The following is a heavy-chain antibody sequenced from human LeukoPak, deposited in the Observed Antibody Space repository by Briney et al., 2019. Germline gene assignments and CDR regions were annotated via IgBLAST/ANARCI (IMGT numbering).Heavy chain of an antibody. CDR1: GGSVSRGNYY. J-gene: IGHJ4*02. Sequence: KPSETLSLTCPVSGGSVSRGNYYWSWIRQPPGKGLEWIGYIYYSGSTNYNPSLKSRVTISLDTSKNQFSLKLSSVTAADTAVYYCARGAPNYYGSGNSIGDFDYWGQGTLVTVSS. V-gene: IGHV4-61*01. D-gene: IGHD3-10*01. CDR2: IYYSGST. CDR3: ARGAPNYYGSGNSIGDFDY.